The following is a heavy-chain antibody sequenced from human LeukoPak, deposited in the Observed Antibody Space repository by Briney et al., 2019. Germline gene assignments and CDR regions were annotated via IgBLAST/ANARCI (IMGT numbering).Heavy chain of an antibody. CDR2: VTDRGNR. CDR1: GGSFSGYY. V-gene: IGHV4-34*01. CDR3: ARGRGYSSGWGHYFYSIDV. J-gene: IGHJ6*03. D-gene: IGHD6-19*01. Sequence: PSETLSLTCAVYGGSFSGYYWTWIRQPPGKGLEWIGEVTDRGNRNYNPSLRSRVTKSGDTAKNQFSLKLSSVTAADTSVFYCARGRGYSSGWGHYFYSIDVWGQGTTVTVSS.